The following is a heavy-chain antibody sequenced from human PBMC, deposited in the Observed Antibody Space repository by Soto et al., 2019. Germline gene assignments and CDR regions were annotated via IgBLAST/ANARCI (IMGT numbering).Heavy chain of an antibody. CDR2: MNFSGAT. V-gene: IGHV4-31*03. CDR1: GGSINSDCYY. J-gene: IGHJ4*01. Sequence: QVHLQESGPGLVKPSQTLSLTCTVSGGSINSDCYYWSWIRQHPEKCLEWIGYMNFSGATYHNRSLKSRLTISVDTSKNQFSLQLTSVIAADTALYYCARESYSFGRAFDIWGHGTLVTVSS. CDR3: ARESYSFGRAFDI. D-gene: IGHD5-18*01.